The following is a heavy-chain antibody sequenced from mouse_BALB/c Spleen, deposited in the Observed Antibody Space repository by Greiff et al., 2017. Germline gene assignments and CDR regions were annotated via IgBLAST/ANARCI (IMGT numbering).Heavy chain of an antibody. D-gene: IGHD3-2*01. CDR3: ARQGTARASRAMDY. CDR1: GYTFTSYV. CDR2: INPYNDGT. V-gene: IGHV1-14*01. J-gene: IGHJ4*01. Sequence: VQLQQSGPELVKPGASVKMSCKASGYTFTSYVMHWVKQKPGQGLEWIGYINPYNDGTKYNEKFKGKATLTSDKSSSTAYMELSSLTSEDSAVYYCARQGTARASRAMDYWGQGTSVTVAS.